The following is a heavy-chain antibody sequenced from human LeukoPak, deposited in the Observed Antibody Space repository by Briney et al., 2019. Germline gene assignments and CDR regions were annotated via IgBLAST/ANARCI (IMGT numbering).Heavy chain of an antibody. Sequence: PGGSLRLSCVASGFNFNTYWMHWVRQVPGKGLMSVSRINPDGTYTNYAGSVKGRFTISRDNAKNTLYLQMNSLRVEDAAVYYCVRARDWNIALWGQGTLVTVSS. CDR1: GFNFNTYW. CDR2: INPDGTYT. V-gene: IGHV3-74*01. J-gene: IGHJ5*02. CDR3: VRARDWNIAL. D-gene: IGHD1/OR15-1a*01.